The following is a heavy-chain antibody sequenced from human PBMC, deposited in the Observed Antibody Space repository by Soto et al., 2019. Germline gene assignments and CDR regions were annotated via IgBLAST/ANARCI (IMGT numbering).Heavy chain of an antibody. J-gene: IGHJ3*02. CDR1: GGSISSYY. CDR2: IYYSGST. D-gene: IGHD1-20*01. V-gene: IGHV4-59*08. Sequence: QVQLQESGPGLVKPSETLSLTCTVSGGSISSYYWSWIRQPPGKGLEWIGYIYYSGSTNYNPSRKSRVTISVDASKNHFSLKLSSVTAADTAVYYCARRYGNAFDIWGQGTMVTVSS. CDR3: ARRYGNAFDI.